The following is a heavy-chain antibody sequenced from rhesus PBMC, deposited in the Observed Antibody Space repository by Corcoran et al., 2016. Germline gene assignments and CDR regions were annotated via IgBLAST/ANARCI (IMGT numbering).Heavy chain of an antibody. CDR3: TRDGVIAGTHDAFDF. D-gene: IGHD1-20*01. Sequence: EVQLVESGGGLVQPGGSLRLSCAAPGFTFRALYMSWGRQAPGKGLEWVSSISSASSYIYYADSVKSRFTISRDNAKNSLSLQMNSLKTEDTAVYYCTRDGVIAGTHDAFDFWGQGLRVTVSS. CDR1: GFTFRALY. J-gene: IGHJ3*01. V-gene: IGHV3S16*01. CDR2: ISSASSYI.